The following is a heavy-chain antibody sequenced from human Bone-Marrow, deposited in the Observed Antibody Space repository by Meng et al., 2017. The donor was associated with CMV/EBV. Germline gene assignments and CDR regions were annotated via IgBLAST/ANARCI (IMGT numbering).Heavy chain of an antibody. CDR2: IYYSGST. Sequence: SETLSLTCTVSGGSISSSSYYWGWIRQPPGKGLEWIGSIYYSGSTYYNPSPKSRVTISVDTSKNQFSLKLSSVTAADTAVYYCAREYSSSCRFDPWGQGTLVTVSS. CDR1: GGSISSSSYY. D-gene: IGHD6-6*01. V-gene: IGHV4-39*07. CDR3: AREYSSSCRFDP. J-gene: IGHJ5*02.